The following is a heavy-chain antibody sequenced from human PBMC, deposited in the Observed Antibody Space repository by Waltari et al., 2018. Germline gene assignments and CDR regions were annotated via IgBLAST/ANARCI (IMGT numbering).Heavy chain of an antibody. Sequence: QVQLQESGPGLVKPSETLSLTCTVSGGSISSSYWSWIRQPPGKGLEWIGYIYYSGSTNYNPSLKSRVTISVDTSKNQFSLKLSSVTAADTAVYYCARELGSRPKYSSGWRHKNYGMDVWGQGTTVTVSS. CDR1: GGSISSSY. J-gene: IGHJ6*02. V-gene: IGHV4-59*01. CDR2: IYYSGST. D-gene: IGHD6-19*01. CDR3: ARELGSRPKYSSGWRHKNYGMDV.